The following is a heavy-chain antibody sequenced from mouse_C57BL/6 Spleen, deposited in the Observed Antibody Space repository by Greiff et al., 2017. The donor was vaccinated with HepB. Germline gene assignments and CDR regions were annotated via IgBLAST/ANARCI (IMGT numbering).Heavy chain of an antibody. J-gene: IGHJ2*01. CDR1: GYTFTSYW. CDR2: IHPNSGST. D-gene: IGHD1-1*01. V-gene: IGHV1-64*01. CDR3: ARGGTVDFDY. Sequence: QVQLQQPGAELVKPGASVKLSCKASGYTFTSYWMHWVKQRPGQGLEWIGMIHPNSGSTNYNEKLKSKATLTVDKSSSTAYMQLSSLTSEDSAVYYCARGGTVDFDYWGQGTTLTVSS.